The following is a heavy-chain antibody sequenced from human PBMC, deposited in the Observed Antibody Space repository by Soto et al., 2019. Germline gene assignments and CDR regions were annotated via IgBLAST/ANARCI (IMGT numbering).Heavy chain of an antibody. CDR1: GGTFSTYA. Sequence: QVQLVQSGAEVKKPESSVKVSCKAPGGTFSTYAISWVRQAPGQGLEWMGGIIPMFGTANYAQRFQDRVTMTADESTNTVYMELSSLRFEDTAVYFCASGIQLWLRRINNGYSGWGQGTLVTVSS. CDR3: ASGIQLWLRRINNGYSG. CDR2: IIPMFGTA. V-gene: IGHV1-69*12. J-gene: IGHJ4*02. D-gene: IGHD5-18*01.